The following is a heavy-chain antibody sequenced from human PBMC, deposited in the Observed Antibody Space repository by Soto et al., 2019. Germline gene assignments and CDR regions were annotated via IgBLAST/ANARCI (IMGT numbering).Heavy chain of an antibody. CDR3: VSSSWYLNWFDP. CDR1: GFTFSSYS. J-gene: IGHJ5*02. CDR2: ISSSSSTI. V-gene: IGHV3-48*01. D-gene: IGHD6-13*01. Sequence: GGSLRLSCAASGFTFSSYSMNWVRQAPGKGLEWVSYISSSSSTIYYADSVKGRFTISRDNAKNSLYLQMNSLRAEDTAVYYCVSSSWYLNWFDPWGQGTLVTVSS.